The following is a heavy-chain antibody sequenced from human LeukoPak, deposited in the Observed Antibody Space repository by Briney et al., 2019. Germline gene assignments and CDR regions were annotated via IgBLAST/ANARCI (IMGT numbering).Heavy chain of an antibody. CDR3: ARAGGTMVRGVIISYFDY. J-gene: IGHJ4*02. V-gene: IGHV4-4*02. Sequence: GSLRLSCAASGFIVSRNYMSWVRQPPGKGLEWIGEIYHSGSTNYNPSLKSRVTISVDKSKNQFSLKLSSVTAADTAVYYCARAGGTMVRGVIISYFDYWGQGTLVTVSS. CDR1: GFIVSRNY. D-gene: IGHD3-10*01. CDR2: IYHSGST.